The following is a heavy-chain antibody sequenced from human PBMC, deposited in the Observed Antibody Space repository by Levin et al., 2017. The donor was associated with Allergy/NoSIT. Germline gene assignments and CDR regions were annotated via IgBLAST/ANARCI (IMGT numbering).Heavy chain of an antibody. CDR1: GFTFRSYS. V-gene: IGHV3-21*01. D-gene: IGHD1-14*01. J-gene: IGHJ4*02. CDR2: ISSTSTYI. CDR3: SRDLSFENPQGFDL. Sequence: GGSLRLSCAASGFTFRSYSMNWVRQAPGKGLEWVSTISSTSTYIYYAESMKGRFTISRDNAKNAVYLQMSSLRAEDTAVYYCSRDLSFENPQGFDLWGQGSRVTVSS.